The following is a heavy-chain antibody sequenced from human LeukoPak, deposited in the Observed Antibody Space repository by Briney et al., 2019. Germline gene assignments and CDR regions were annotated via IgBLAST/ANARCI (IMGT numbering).Heavy chain of an antibody. CDR1: GGSISSYY. J-gene: IGHJ4*02. Sequence: SETLSLTCTVAGGSISSYYWSWIRQPPGKGLEWIGYIYYSGSTNYNPSLKSRVTISVDTSKNQFSPKLSSVTAADTAVYYCARAGYRSTSEGEAFDYWGQGTLVTVSS. CDR2: IYYSGST. D-gene: IGHD2-2*01. V-gene: IGHV4-59*01. CDR3: ARAGYRSTSEGEAFDY.